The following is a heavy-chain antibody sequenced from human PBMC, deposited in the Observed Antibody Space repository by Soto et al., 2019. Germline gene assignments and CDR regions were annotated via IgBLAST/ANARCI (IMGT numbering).Heavy chain of an antibody. Sequence: ASVKVSCKASGYSFTNYGISWVRQAPGQGLEWMGWISGHNGNTNYAQRLQGRVTVTTDTSTSTAYMEMRSLRSDDTAVYYCARTYYYDSSGYYYKGHDAFEIWGQGTMVTGSS. CDR2: ISGHNGNT. CDR1: GYSFTNYG. D-gene: IGHD3-22*01. CDR3: ARTYYYDSSGYYYKGHDAFEI. J-gene: IGHJ3*02. V-gene: IGHV1-18*01.